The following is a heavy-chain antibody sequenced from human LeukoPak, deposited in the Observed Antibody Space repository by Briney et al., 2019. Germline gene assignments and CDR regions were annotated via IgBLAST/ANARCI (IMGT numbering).Heavy chain of an antibody. CDR1: GFTFSSYS. Sequence: GGSLRLSCAASGFTFSSYSMVWVRQAPGKGPELVSHISPSSDMKSYADSVKGRFTISRDNAKNSLYLQMNSLRDEDTAVYFCARDHNWAFDYWGQGTLVTVSS. J-gene: IGHJ4*02. V-gene: IGHV3-48*02. CDR2: ISPSSDMK. CDR3: ARDHNWAFDY. D-gene: IGHD1-1*01.